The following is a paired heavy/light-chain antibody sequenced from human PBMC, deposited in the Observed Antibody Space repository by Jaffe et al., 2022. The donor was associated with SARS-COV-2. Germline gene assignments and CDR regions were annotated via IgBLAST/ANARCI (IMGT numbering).Heavy chain of an antibody. CDR3: ARVVRGLHGPDFDH. V-gene: IGHV1-46*01. J-gene: IGHJ4*02. CDR1: GYTFTDYY. Sequence: QVQLEQSGAEVEKPGASVDISCKTSGYTFTDYYVHWVRQAPGQGLEWVGVINPVGGSTNYAQRFQGRVTLTMDTSTSTVFMELGSLRSDDTAVYYCARVVRGLHGPDFDHWGQGTLVTVSS. CDR2: INPVGGST. D-gene: IGHD3-16*01.
Light chain of an antibody. J-gene: IGLJ2*01. CDR1: TGTVTSGHS. CDR3: LLSYSGTRI. V-gene: IGLV7-46*01. Sequence: QAVVTQEPSLTVSPGGTVTLTCGSNTGTVTSGHSPYWFQQKPGQAPRTLIYDTSDRHSWTPARFSGSLLGGKAALTLSGAQPEDEADYYCLLSYSGTRIFGGGTKLTVL. CDR2: DTS.